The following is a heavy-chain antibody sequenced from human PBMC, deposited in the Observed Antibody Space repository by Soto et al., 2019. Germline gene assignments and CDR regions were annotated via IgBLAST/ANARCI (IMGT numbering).Heavy chain of an antibody. CDR3: ARDGTYGGSRDEYYFDY. J-gene: IGHJ4*02. Sequence: ASVKVSCKASGGTFSSYAISWVRQAPGQGLEWMGGIIPIFGTANYAQKFQGRVTITADESTSTAYMELSSLRSEDTAVYYCARDGTYGGSRDEYYFDYWGQGTLVTVSS. CDR1: GGTFSSYA. CDR2: IIPIFGTA. V-gene: IGHV1-69*13. D-gene: IGHD5-12*01.